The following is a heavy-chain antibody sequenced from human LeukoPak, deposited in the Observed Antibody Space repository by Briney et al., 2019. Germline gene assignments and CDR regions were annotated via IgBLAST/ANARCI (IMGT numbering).Heavy chain of an antibody. CDR3: ARLSFNWFDP. CDR2: IYYSGST. V-gene: IGHV4-59*01. CDR1: GGSISSYY. D-gene: IGHD3-16*02. J-gene: IGHJ5*02. Sequence: PSETLSLTCTVSGGSISSYYWSWIRQPPGKGLEWIGYIYYSGSTSYNPSLKSRVTISVDMSKNQFSLKLSSVTAADTAVYYCARLSFNWFDPWGQGTLVTVSS.